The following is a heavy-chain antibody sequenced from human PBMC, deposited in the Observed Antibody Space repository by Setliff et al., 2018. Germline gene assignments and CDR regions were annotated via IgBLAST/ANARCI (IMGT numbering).Heavy chain of an antibody. CDR3: AKGGTYRYFDY. D-gene: IGHD2-15*01. V-gene: IGHV4-59*01. CDR1: GDSMSGAS. Sequence: SETLSLTCTVSGDSMSGASIWSWIRQPPGKGLEFMGYVFPNGASKYDPSLKSRLTISVDTSKNQFSLKLTSVTAADTAVYFCAKGGTYRYFDYWGQGTQVTVS. J-gene: IGHJ4*02. CDR2: VFPNGAS.